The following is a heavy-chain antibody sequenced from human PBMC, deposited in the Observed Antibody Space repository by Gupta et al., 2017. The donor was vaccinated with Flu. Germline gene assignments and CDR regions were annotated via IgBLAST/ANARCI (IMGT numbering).Heavy chain of an antibody. CDR2: VWHNTGT. J-gene: IGHJ5*02. Sequence: SGGSFATTNYDWAWIRQPPGKGLEWIGSVWHNTGTYYNPSLKGRVTISVDTSKNQFSLELTSVTAADTAVYFCAGRQWAPPNWFDPWGQGTLGTVSA. CDR3: AGRQWAPPNWFDP. CDR1: GGSFATTNYD. V-gene: IGHV4-39*01. D-gene: IGHD1-26*01.